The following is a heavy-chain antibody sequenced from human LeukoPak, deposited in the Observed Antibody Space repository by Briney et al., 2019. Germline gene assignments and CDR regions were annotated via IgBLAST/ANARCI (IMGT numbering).Heavy chain of an antibody. Sequence: SETLSLTCAVYGGSFSGYYWSWIRQPAGKGLEWIGRIYTSGSTNYNPSLKSRVTISVDTSKNQFSLKLSSVTAADTAVYYCARFEYPLRLGIGGLDYWGQGTLVAVSS. CDR2: IYTSGST. V-gene: IGHV4-59*10. CDR1: GGSFSGYY. CDR3: ARFEYPLRLGIGGLDY. J-gene: IGHJ4*02. D-gene: IGHD7-27*01.